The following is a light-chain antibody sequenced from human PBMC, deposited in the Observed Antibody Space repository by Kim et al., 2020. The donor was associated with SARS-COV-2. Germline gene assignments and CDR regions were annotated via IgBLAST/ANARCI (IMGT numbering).Light chain of an antibody. CDR3: QQYNSYPT. V-gene: IGKV1-5*01. CDR1: QSISSW. CDR2: DAS. Sequence: LSASVGDRVTITCRASQSISSWLAWYQQKPGKAPKLLIYDASSLESGVPSRFSGSGSGTEFTLTISSLQPDDFATYYCQQYNSYPTFGQGTKVEIK. J-gene: IGKJ1*01.